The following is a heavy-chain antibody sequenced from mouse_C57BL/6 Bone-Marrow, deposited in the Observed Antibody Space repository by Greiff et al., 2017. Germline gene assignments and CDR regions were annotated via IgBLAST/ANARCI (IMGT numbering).Heavy chain of an antibody. CDR1: GYTFTSYW. D-gene: IGHD2-5*01. CDR2: IYPGSGST. CDR3: ARPYYSNYWYFDV. J-gene: IGHJ1*03. Sequence: QVQLQQPGAELVKPGASVKMSCKASGYTFTSYWITWVKQRPGQGLEWIGDIYPGSGSTNYNEKFKSKATLTVDTSSSTAYMQISSLTSEDSAVYYWARPYYSNYWYFDVWGTGTTVTVSA. V-gene: IGHV1-55*01.